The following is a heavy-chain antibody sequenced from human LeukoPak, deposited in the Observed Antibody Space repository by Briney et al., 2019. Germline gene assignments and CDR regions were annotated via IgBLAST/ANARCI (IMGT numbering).Heavy chain of an antibody. J-gene: IGHJ6*01. CDR2: LNTDGSST. Sequence: GGSLRLSCAASGLIFNRYWMHWVRQVPGKGLVWVSRLNTDGSSTSYADSVKGRFTISRDNAMNTLYLQMNSLRAEDTAVYYCARDDAFRGVAMDVWGQGTTVTVSS. V-gene: IGHV3-74*01. CDR3: ARDDAFRGVAMDV. D-gene: IGHD3-16*01. CDR1: GLIFNRYW.